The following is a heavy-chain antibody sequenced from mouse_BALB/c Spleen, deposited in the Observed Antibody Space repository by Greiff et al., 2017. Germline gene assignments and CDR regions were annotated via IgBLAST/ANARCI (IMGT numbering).Heavy chain of an antibody. D-gene: IGHD3-1*01. CDR3: ARSGGPAY. Sequence: EVKLQESGAELVKPGASVKLSCTASGFNIKDTYMHWVKQRPEQGLEWIGRIDPANGNTKYDPKFQGKATITADTSSNTAYLQLSSLTSEDTAVYYCARSGGPAYWGQGTLVTVSA. J-gene: IGHJ3*01. CDR2: IDPANGNT. V-gene: IGHV14-3*02. CDR1: GFNIKDTY.